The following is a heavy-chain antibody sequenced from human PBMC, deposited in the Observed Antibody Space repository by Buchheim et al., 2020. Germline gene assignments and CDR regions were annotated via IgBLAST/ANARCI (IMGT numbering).Heavy chain of an antibody. J-gene: IGHJ5*02. CDR1: GFTFSSYG. CDR2: ISYDGSNK. CDR3: AKGGSGAWWFDP. D-gene: IGHD6-19*01. V-gene: IGHV3-30*18. Sequence: QVQLVESGGGVVQPGRSLRLSCAASGFTFSSYGMHWVRQAPGKGLEWVAVISYDGSNKYYADSVKGRFTIPRDNSKNTLYLQMNSLRAEDTAVYYCAKGGSGAWWFDPWGQGTL.